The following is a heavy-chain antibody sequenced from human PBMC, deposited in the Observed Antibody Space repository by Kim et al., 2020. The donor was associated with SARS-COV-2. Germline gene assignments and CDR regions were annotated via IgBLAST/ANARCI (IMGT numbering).Heavy chain of an antibody. V-gene: IGHV3-30*18. J-gene: IGHJ4*01. CDR1: GFTFSSYG. Sequence: GGSLRLSCAASGFTFSSYGMHWVRQAPGKGLEWVAVISYDGSNKYYADSVKGRFTISRDNSKNTLYLQMNSLRAEDTAVYYCAKDWGYCSGGSCDFDYWG. CDR2: ISYDGSNK. CDR3: AKDWGYCSGGSCDFDY. D-gene: IGHD2-15*01.